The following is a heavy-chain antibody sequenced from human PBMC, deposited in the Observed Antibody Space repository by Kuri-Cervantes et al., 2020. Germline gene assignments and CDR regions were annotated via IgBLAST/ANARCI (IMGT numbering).Heavy chain of an antibody. CDR2: ISSSSSYI. CDR1: GFTFSSYG. Sequence: GESLKISCAASGFTFSSYGMHWVRQAPGKVLEWVSSISSSSSYIYYADSVKGRFTISRDNAKNSLYLQMNSLRAEDTAVYYCARDREWLLWYCDYWGQGTLVTVSS. J-gene: IGHJ4*02. CDR3: ARDREWLLWYCDY. V-gene: IGHV3-21*03. D-gene: IGHD3-3*01.